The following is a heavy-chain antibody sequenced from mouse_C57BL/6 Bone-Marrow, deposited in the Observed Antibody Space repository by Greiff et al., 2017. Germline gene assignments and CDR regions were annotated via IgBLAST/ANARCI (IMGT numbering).Heavy chain of an antibody. Sequence: QVQLQQPGTELVKPGASVKLSCKASGYTFTSYWMHWVKQRPGQGLEWIGNINPSNGGTNYNETFKSKATLTVDKSSSTAYMQLSSLTSKDSAVYDCARGRFYGNYVDYAMDYWGQGTSVTVSS. V-gene: IGHV1-53*01. D-gene: IGHD2-1*01. J-gene: IGHJ4*01. CDR2: INPSNGGT. CDR3: ARGRFYGNYVDYAMDY. CDR1: GYTFTSYW.